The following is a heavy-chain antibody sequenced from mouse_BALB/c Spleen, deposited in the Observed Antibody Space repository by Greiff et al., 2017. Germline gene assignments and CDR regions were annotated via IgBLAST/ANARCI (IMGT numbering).Heavy chain of an antibody. D-gene: IGHD1-2*01. J-gene: IGHJ3*01. CDR2: IDPSDSYT. Sequence: QVQLQQSGAELVKPGASVKLSCKASGYTFTSYWMHWVKQRPGQGLEWIGEIDPSDSYTNYNQKFKGKATLTVDKSSSTAYMQLSSLTSEDSAVYYCARGGHYYGYAYWGQGTLVTVSA. CDR3: ARGGHYYGYAY. CDR1: GYTFTSYW. V-gene: IGHV1-69*02.